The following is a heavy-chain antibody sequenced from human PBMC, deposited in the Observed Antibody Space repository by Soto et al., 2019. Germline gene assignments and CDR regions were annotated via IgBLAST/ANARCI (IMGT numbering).Heavy chain of an antibody. CDR1: GFTFSSYA. CDR3: ARWFRDSRPRYDGMDV. D-gene: IGHD2-15*01. Sequence: QVQLVESGGGVVQPGRSLRLSCAASGFTFSSYAMHWVRQAPGKGLEWVAVISYDGSNKYYADSVKGRFTISRDNSKNTLYLQMNSLRAEDTAVYYCARWFRDSRPRYDGMDVWGQGTTVTVSS. CDR2: ISYDGSNK. J-gene: IGHJ6*02. V-gene: IGHV3-30-3*01.